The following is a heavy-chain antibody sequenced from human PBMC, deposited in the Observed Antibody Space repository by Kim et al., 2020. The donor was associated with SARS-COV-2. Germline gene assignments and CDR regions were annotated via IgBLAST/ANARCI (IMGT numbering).Heavy chain of an antibody. D-gene: IGHD3-10*01. V-gene: IGHV5-51*01. J-gene: IGHJ4*02. CDR3: ARSSGSYYNDY. CDR2: T. Sequence: TRYSPSFQGQVTISADKSISTAYLQWSSLKASDTAMYYCARSSGSYYNDYWGQGTLVTVSS.